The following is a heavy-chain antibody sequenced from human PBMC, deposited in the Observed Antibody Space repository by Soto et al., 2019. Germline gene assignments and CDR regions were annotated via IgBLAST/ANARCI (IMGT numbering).Heavy chain of an antibody. CDR1: GGSISSSSYY. J-gene: IGHJ6*02. Sequence: SETLSLTCTVSGGSISSSSYYWGWIRQPPGKVLEWIVSIYYSGSTYYNPSLKSRVTISLDTSNNQFSLKLSSVTSADTAVYYXASYITIFGVVPYGMDVWGQGTTVTVSS. D-gene: IGHD3-3*01. CDR3: ASYITIFGVVPYGMDV. V-gene: IGHV4-39*01. CDR2: IYYSGST.